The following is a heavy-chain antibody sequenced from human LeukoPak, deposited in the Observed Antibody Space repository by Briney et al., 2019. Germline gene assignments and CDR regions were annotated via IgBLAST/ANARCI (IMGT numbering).Heavy chain of an antibody. CDR2: IYYSGST. D-gene: IGHD2-8*02. CDR1: GGSIRSYY. Sequence: SETLSLTYTVSGGSIRSYYWGWIRQPPGKGLEWIGYIYYSGSTNYNPSLKSRVTISVDTSKNQFSLKLSSVTAADTAVYYCAGRALVPPREFDYWGQGILVTVSS. V-gene: IGHV4-59*01. J-gene: IGHJ4*02. CDR3: AGRALVPPREFDY.